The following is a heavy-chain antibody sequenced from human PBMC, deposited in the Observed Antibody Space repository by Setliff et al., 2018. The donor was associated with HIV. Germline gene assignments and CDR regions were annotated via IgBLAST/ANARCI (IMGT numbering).Heavy chain of an antibody. D-gene: IGHD3-3*01. J-gene: IGHJ4*02. V-gene: IGHV4-34*01. CDR1: GGSFSDYY. CDR3: ARGGGFWSGQLDY. CDR2: INHSGST. Sequence: PSETLSLTCAVYGGSFSDYYWSWIRQPPGKGLEWIGEINHSGSTNNNPSLKSRVTISIDTSKNQFSLKLSSVTAADTAVYFCARGGGFWSGQLDYWGQGTLVTVSS.